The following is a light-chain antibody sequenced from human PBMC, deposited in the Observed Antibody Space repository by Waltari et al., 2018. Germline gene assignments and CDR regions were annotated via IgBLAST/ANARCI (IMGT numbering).Light chain of an antibody. CDR2: VNSDGTQ. J-gene: IGLJ1*01. CDR1: SEHSNYF. CDR3: GECHTIDGQDGYI. V-gene: IGLV4-3*01. Sequence: LPVLTQPPSASASLGASVKLTCPLSSEHSNYFILWYQQRPRRYPRYIMKVNSDGTQIKGDGIPDRFLGSSSGADRYLTISNLQSDDEAEYDCGECHTIDGQDGYIFDTGTRLSVL.